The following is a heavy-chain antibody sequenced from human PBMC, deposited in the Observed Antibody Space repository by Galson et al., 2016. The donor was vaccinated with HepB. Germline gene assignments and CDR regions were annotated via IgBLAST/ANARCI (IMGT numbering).Heavy chain of an antibody. D-gene: IGHD2-15*01. V-gene: IGHV3-53*01. CDR1: GLTVSSNY. CDR2: VYSGGST. Sequence: SLRLSCAASGLTVSSNYMNWVRQAPGKGLEWVSVVYSGGSTYYADSVKGRFTISRDISKNTVYLQMNSLRAEDTAVYYCARFLSGRDYWGQGTLVTVSP. CDR3: ARFLSGRDY. J-gene: IGHJ4*02.